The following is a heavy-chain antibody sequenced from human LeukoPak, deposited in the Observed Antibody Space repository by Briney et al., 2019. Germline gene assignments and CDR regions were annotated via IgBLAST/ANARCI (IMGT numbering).Heavy chain of an antibody. CDR1: GSSISSGYY. J-gene: IGHJ4*02. D-gene: IGHD1-14*01. CDR2: IHHSGNT. V-gene: IGHV4-38-2*02. CDR3: ARDSWPEVVRFDF. Sequence: PSETLSLTCSVSGSSISSGYYWGWIRPPPGKGLEWIGSIHHSGNTYFNPSLRSRVTVSVDTAKNQFSLKLRSVTAADTAVYYCARDSWPEVVRFDFWGQGTLVTVSS.